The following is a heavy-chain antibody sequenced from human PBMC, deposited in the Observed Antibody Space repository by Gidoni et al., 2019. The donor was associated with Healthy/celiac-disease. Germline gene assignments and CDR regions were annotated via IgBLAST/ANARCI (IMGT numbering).Heavy chain of an antibody. Sequence: EVQLVESGGGVVRPGGSLRLSCAASGFTFDDYGMSWVRQAPGKGLEWVSGINWNGGSTGYADSVKGRFTISRDNAKNSLYLQMNSLRAEDTALYYCAREIVAMVRGVLSDHWVYYFDYWGQGTLVTVSS. J-gene: IGHJ4*02. CDR1: GFTFDDYG. V-gene: IGHV3-20*04. D-gene: IGHD3-10*01. CDR3: AREIVAMVRGVLSDHWVYYFDY. CDR2: INWNGGST.